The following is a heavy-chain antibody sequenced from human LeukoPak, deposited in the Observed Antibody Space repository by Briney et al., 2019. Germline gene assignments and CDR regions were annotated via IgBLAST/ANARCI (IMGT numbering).Heavy chain of an antibody. D-gene: IGHD4-23*01. V-gene: IGHV3-13*01. J-gene: IGHJ6*02. Sequence: PGGSLRLSCAASGFTFIDYDMHWVRQVIGKGLEWVSAIGIRGDTHYSGSVKGRFTISRDRARNSLYLQMDSLRPEDTALYYCAKDTGGNGAYFYAMDVWGQGTSVTVSS. CDR3: AKDTGGNGAYFYAMDV. CDR1: GFTFIDYD. CDR2: IGIRGDT.